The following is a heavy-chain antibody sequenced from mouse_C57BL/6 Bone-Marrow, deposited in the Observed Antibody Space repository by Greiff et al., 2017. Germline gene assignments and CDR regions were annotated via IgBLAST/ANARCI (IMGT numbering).Heavy chain of an antibody. V-gene: IGHV5-9*01. D-gene: IGHD2-14*01. Sequence: EVHLVESGGGLVKPGGSLKLSCAASGFTFSSYTMSWVRQTPGKRLEWVATISGGGGNTYYPDSVKGRFTIARDNAKNTLYLQMSSLRDEDTALFYSARTVEGYSFDYWGRGTALTVSS. J-gene: IGHJ2*01. CDR2: ISGGGGNT. CDR1: GFTFSSYT. CDR3: ARTVEGYSFDY.